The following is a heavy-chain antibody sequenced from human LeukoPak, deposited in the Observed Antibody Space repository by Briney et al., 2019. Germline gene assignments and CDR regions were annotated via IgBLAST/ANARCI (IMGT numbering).Heavy chain of an antibody. CDR3: AKNKGYGDPFPDFDY. Sequence: SETLSLTCTVSGGSISSSSYYWGWIRQPPGKGLEWIGSIYYSGSTYYNPSLKSRVTISVDTSKNQFSLKLSSVTAADTAVYYCAKNKGYGDPFPDFDYWGQGTLGTVSS. CDR2: IYYSGST. D-gene: IGHD4-17*01. V-gene: IGHV4-39*01. CDR1: GGSISSSSYY. J-gene: IGHJ4*02.